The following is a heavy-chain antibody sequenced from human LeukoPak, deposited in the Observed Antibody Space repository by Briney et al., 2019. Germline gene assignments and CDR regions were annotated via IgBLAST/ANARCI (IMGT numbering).Heavy chain of an antibody. CDR3: ARDHDYYDSSGYYY. V-gene: IGHV3-7*01. CDR1: GFTFSSYW. Sequence: GGSLRPSCAASGFTFSSYWMSWVRQAPGKGLEWVANIKQDGSEKYYVDSVKGRFTISRDNAKNSLYLQMNSLRAEDTAVYYCARDHDYYDSSGYYYWGQGTLVTVSS. J-gene: IGHJ4*02. D-gene: IGHD3-22*01. CDR2: IKQDGSEK.